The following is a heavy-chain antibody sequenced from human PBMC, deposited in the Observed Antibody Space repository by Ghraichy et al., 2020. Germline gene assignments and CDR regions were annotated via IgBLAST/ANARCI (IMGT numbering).Heavy chain of an antibody. V-gene: IGHV1-18*04. CDR2: ISAYNGNT. CDR3: ARDGGLPAMANWYFDL. J-gene: IGHJ2*01. Sequence: ASVKVSCKASGYTFTSYGISWMRQAPGQGLEWMGWISAYNGNTNYAQKLQGRVTMTTDTSTSTAYMELRSLRSDDTTVYYCARDGGLPAMANWYFDLWGRGTLVTVSS. D-gene: IGHD5-18*01. CDR1: GYTFTSYG.